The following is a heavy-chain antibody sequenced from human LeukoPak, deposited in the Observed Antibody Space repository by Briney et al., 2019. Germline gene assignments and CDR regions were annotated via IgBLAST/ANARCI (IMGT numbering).Heavy chain of an antibody. Sequence: ASVKVSCKASGYTFTSYDINWVRQATGQGLEWMGWMNPNSGNTGYAQKFQGRVTITRNTSISTAYMELSSLRSEDTAVSYCARGQYCSGGSCSVLFDYYYYYYMDVWGKGTTVTVSS. V-gene: IGHV1-8*03. CDR2: MNPNSGNT. J-gene: IGHJ6*03. CDR3: ARGQYCSGGSCSVLFDYYYYYYMDV. CDR1: GYTFTSYD. D-gene: IGHD2-15*01.